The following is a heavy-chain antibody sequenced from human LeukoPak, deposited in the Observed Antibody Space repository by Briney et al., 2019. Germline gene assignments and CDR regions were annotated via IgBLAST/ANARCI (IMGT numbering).Heavy chain of an antibody. J-gene: IGHJ3*02. V-gene: IGHV4-31*03. CDR3: AREKTAYYYDSSGYSEGAFDI. CDR2: IYYSGNT. CDR1: GRSISSGGYY. D-gene: IGHD3-22*01. Sequence: PSETLSLTCTVSGRSISSGGYYWSWLRQHPGKGLEWIGYIYYSGNTQYNPSLKTRITISVDTSKNQFSLKLSSVTAADTAVYYCAREKTAYYYDSSGYSEGAFDIWGQGTMVAVSS.